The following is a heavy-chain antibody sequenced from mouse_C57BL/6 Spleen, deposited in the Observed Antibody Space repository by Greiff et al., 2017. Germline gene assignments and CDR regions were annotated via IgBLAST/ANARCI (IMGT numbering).Heavy chain of an antibody. CDR1: GYTFTSYW. D-gene: IGHD2-3*01. CDR2: IDPSDSYT. J-gene: IGHJ4*01. V-gene: IGHV1-59*01. Sequence: VQLQQPGAELVRPGTSVTLSCKASGYTFTSYWMHWVKQRPGQGLEWIGVIDPSDSYTNYNQKFKGKATLTVDTSSSTAYMQLSSLTSEDSAVYYCARTDDGYSLAMDYWGQGTSVTVSS. CDR3: ARTDDGYSLAMDY.